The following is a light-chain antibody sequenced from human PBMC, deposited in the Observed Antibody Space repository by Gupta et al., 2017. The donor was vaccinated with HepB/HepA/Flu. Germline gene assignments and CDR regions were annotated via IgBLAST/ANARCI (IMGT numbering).Light chain of an antibody. J-gene: IGKJ4*01. CDR2: AAS. CDR1: QSISSY. V-gene: IGKV1-39*01. CDR3: QQGDSTPLT. Sequence: DIQMTQSPSSLSASVGDRVTISCRASQSISSYLNWYQQKPGKAPRLLIYAASSVQSGVPSRFSGSGSGTDFTLTISRLQPEDFATYYCQQGDSTPLTFGTGTKVEIK.